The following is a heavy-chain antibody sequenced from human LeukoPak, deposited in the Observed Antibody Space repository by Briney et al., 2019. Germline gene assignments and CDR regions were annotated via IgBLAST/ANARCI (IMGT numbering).Heavy chain of an antibody. Sequence: SETLSLTGTVSGGSNSSSSYYWGWIRQPPGKGLEWIGYIYYGGSTNYNPSLKRRVTISVDTSKNQFSLKLSSVTAADTAVYYCARERYYDSSGISSGGAFDIWGQGTMVTVSS. J-gene: IGHJ3*02. CDR2: IYYGGST. CDR3: ARERYYDSSGISSGGAFDI. V-gene: IGHV4-61*01. CDR1: GGSNSSSSYY. D-gene: IGHD3-22*01.